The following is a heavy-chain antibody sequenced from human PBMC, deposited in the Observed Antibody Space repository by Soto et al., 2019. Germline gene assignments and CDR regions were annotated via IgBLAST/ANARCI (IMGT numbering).Heavy chain of an antibody. CDR1: GYTFTSYG. CDR2: ISAHNGNT. D-gene: IGHD5-18*01. CDR3: AIDLSYGLCDY. Sequence: QVQLVQSGAEVKKPGASVKVPCKASGYTFTSYGISWVRQAPGQGLEWMGWISAHNGNTKYAQKLQGRVTMTTDTSTSTAYMELRRLRSDDTAVYYCAIDLSYGLCDYWGQGTLVTVSS. V-gene: IGHV1-18*01. J-gene: IGHJ4*02.